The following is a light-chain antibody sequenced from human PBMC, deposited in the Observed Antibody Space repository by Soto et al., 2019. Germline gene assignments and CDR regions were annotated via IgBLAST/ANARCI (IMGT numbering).Light chain of an antibody. V-gene: IGLV2-14*01. CDR3: TSWTTSTTMK. J-gene: IGLJ2*01. CDR2: DVN. CDR1: SSDVGAYNY. Sequence: QSALTQPASVSGSPGQSITISYTGTSSDVGAYNYVSWYQQHPGKAPKLMIYDVNIRPSGVSNRFSGSKSGNTASLTISGLQAEDEADYYCTSWTTSTTMKFGGGTQLTVL.